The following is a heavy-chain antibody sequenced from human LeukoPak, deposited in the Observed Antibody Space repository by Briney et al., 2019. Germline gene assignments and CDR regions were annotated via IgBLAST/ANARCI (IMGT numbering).Heavy chain of an antibody. V-gene: IGHV5-51*01. CDR2: IYPGDSDT. Sequence: GESLKISCKGYGYSFTNYWIGWVRQMPGKGLEWMGIIYPGDSDTRYSPSFQGQVTISVDKSINTAYLQWSSLKASDTAMFYCARSASGSQYYFDYWGQGTLVTVSS. CDR3: ARSASGSQYYFDY. J-gene: IGHJ4*02. D-gene: IGHD1-26*01. CDR1: GYSFTNYW.